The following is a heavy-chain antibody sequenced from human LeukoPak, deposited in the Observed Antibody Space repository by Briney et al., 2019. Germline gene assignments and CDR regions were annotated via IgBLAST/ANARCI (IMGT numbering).Heavy chain of an antibody. D-gene: IGHD2-2*01. CDR3: ARDRYQLLDYYYYGMDV. V-gene: IGHV4-31*03. J-gene: IGHJ6*02. Sequence: PSETLSLTCTVSGGSISSGGYYWSWIRQHPGKGLEWIGYIYYSGSTYYNPSLKSRVTISVDTSKNQFSLKLSSVTAADTAVYYCARDRYQLLDYYYYGMDVWGQETTVTVSS. CDR2: IYYSGST. CDR1: GGSISSGGYY.